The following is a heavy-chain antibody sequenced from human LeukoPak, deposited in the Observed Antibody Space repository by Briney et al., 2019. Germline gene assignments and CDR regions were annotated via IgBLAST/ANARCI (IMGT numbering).Heavy chain of an antibody. Sequence: KPGGSLRLSCAASGFTFSSYSMNWVRQAPGKGLEWVSSISSSSSYIYYADSVKGRFTISRDNAKNSLYLQMNSLRAEDTALYYCAKDMRIAVAGRDYYGMDVWGQGTTVTVSS. D-gene: IGHD6-19*01. CDR3: AKDMRIAVAGRDYYGMDV. V-gene: IGHV3-21*04. J-gene: IGHJ6*02. CDR2: ISSSSSYI. CDR1: GFTFSSYS.